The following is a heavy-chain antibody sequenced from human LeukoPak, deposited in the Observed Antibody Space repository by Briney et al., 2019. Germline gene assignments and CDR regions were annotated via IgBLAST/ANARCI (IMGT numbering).Heavy chain of an antibody. CDR3: ARRAAAGNFDY. V-gene: IGHV4-39*01. CDR2: IYYSGST. CDR1: GGSVSINNYY. J-gene: IGHJ4*02. D-gene: IGHD6-13*01. Sequence: SETLSLTCTVSGGSVSINNYYWAWIRQPPGTGLEWIGSIYYSGSTYYNPSLKSRVTISVDTSKNQFSLKLSSVTAADTAVYYCARRAAAGNFDYWGQGTLVTVSS.